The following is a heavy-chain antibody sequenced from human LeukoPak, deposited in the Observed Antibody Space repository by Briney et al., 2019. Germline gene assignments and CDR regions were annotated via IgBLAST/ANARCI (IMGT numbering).Heavy chain of an antibody. CDR1: GPSMIGYY. CDR3: ARHSGKGASGASRFKF. V-gene: IGHV4-59*08. Sequence: SETLSLTCTVSGPSMIGYYWSWIRQPPGKGLDWIGYVFHTGSTNYNPSLKSRVNISIDTSKNQFSLSLRSVTAADTAVYFCARHSGKGASGASRFKFWGQGTLVTVSA. J-gene: IGHJ4*02. D-gene: IGHD1-26*01. CDR2: VFHTGST.